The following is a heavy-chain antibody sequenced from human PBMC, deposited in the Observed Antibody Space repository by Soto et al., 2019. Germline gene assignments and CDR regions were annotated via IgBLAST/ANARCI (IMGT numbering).Heavy chain of an antibody. CDR1: GFTFSNYA. CDR2: ISYGGSYE. CDR3: AKDYGDYVPHRIGGMDV. Sequence: PGGSLRLSCAASGFTFSNYAMHWVRQAPGKGLEWVAVISYGGSYEYYADSVKGRFTISRDNSKNTLYLQMNSLRAEDTAVYYCAKDYGDYVPHRIGGMDVWGRGTTVTVSS. J-gene: IGHJ6*02. D-gene: IGHD4-17*01. V-gene: IGHV3-30*18.